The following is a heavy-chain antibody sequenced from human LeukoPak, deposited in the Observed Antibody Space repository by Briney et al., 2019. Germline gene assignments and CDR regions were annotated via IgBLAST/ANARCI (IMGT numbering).Heavy chain of an antibody. CDR2: IYYSGST. Sequence: PSETLSLTCTVSGGSISSYYWSWIRQPPGKGLEWIGYIYYSGSTNYNPSLKSRVTISVDTSKNQFPLKLSSVTAADTAVYYCARTEGGNFDYWGQGTLVTVSS. CDR1: GGSISSYY. D-gene: IGHD1-1*01. CDR3: ARTEGGNFDY. V-gene: IGHV4-59*01. J-gene: IGHJ4*02.